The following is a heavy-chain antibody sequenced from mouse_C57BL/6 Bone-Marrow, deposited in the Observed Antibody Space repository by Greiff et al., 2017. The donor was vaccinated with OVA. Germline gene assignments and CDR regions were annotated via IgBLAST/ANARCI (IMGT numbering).Heavy chain of an antibody. CDR3: ARGGAQATLLAY. Sequence: EVKLVESGPGLVKPSQSLSLTCSVTGYSITSGYYWNWIRQFPGNKLEWMGYISYDGSNNYNPSLKNRISITRDTSKNQFFLKLNSVTTEDTATYYCARGGAQATLLAYWGQGTLVTVSA. CDR1: GYSITSGYY. V-gene: IGHV3-6*01. J-gene: IGHJ3*01. CDR2: ISYDGSN. D-gene: IGHD3-2*02.